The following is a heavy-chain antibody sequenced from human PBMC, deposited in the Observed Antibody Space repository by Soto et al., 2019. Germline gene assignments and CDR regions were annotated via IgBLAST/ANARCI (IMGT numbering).Heavy chain of an antibody. D-gene: IGHD6-19*01. CDR1: GVSISSSDYF. CDR3: ARLPRTTVAGTGTDS. Sequence: QLQLQESGPGLVKPSETLSLTCTVSGVSISSSDYFCGWIRQPPGKGLEWIASIDSSGRTFYNPALKSRVTIAVDTSKNQFSLELTSVTAADTAVYYCARLPRTTVAGTGTDSWGQGTLVTVSS. CDR2: IDSSGRT. J-gene: IGHJ4*02. V-gene: IGHV4-39*01.